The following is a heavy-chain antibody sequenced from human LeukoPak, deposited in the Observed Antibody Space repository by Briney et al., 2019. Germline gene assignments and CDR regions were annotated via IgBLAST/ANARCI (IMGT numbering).Heavy chain of an antibody. CDR2: IHSSGNT. CDR1: GGSTTSGNYF. V-gene: IGHV4-39*07. J-gene: IGHJ4*02. D-gene: IGHD1-26*01. CDR3: AKLRGGYYTSDDHYFDY. Sequence: SETLSLTCTVSGGSTTSGNYFWGWVRQPPGKGLEWIGSIHSSGNTYYSPSLRGRVTISKDPSRNQFSLKLSSVTAADTAVYYCAKLRGGYYTSDDHYFDYWGQGTLVTVSS.